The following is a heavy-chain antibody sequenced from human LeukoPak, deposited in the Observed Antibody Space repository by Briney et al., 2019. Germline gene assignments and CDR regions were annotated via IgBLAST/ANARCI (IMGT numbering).Heavy chain of an antibody. CDR2: ISPDGTTT. Sequence: PGGSLRLSCAASGFTFTSYWIHWVRQTPDKGLVWVSAISPDGTTTRYADYVKGRITISRDNAKNTVYLQMNSLRGEDTAVYYCTRDRTTVTLFDYWGQGTLVTVSS. J-gene: IGHJ4*02. CDR3: TRDRTTVTLFDY. CDR1: GFTFTSYW. D-gene: IGHD4-17*01. V-gene: IGHV3-74*01.